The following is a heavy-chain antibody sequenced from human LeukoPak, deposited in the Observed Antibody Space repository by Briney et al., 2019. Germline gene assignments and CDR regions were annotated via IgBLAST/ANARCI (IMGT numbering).Heavy chain of an antibody. D-gene: IGHD4/OR15-4a*01. CDR3: AKSGLSRFDY. J-gene: IGHJ4*02. Sequence: GGSLRLSCVASGFTFSSYGMSWVRQAPGKGLEWVSAISGSGGSTYYADSVRGRFTISRDNSKNTLYLQMNSLRAEDTAVYYCAKSGLSRFDYWGQGTLVTVSS. CDR1: GFTFSSYG. CDR2: ISGSGGST. V-gene: IGHV3-23*01.